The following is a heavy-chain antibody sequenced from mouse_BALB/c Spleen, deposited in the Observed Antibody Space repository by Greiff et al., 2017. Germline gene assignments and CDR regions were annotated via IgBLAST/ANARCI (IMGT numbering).Heavy chain of an antibody. V-gene: IGHV5-6-3*01. J-gene: IGHJ3*01. Sequence: EVQLVESGGGLVQPGGSLKLSCAASGFTFSSYGMSWVRQTPDKRLELVATINSNGGSTYYPDSVKGRFTISRDNAKNTLYLQMSSLKSEDTAMYYCASNYGGFAYWGQGTLVTVSA. CDR2: INSNGGST. CDR3: ASNYGGFAY. D-gene: IGHD1-1*01. CDR1: GFTFSSYG.